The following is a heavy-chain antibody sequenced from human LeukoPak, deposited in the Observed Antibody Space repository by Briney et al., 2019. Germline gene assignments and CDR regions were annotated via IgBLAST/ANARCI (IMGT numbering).Heavy chain of an antibody. CDR3: AAGLISPYDFDY. D-gene: IGHD2-21*01. J-gene: IGHJ4*02. V-gene: IGHV4-39*01. CDR2: IYYSGST. Sequence: PSETLSLTCTVSGGSISSSSYYWGWIRQPPGKGLEWIGSIYYSGSTYYNPSLKSRVTISVDTSKNQFSLKLSSVTAADTAVYYCAAGLISPYDFDYWGQGTLVTVSS. CDR1: GGSISSSSYY.